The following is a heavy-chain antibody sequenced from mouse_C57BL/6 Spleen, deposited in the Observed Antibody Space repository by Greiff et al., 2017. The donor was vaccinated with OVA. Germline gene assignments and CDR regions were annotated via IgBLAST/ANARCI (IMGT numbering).Heavy chain of an antibody. J-gene: IGHJ2*02. V-gene: IGHV1-15*01. CDR1: GYTFTDYE. Sequence: VQLQQSGAELVRPGASVTLSCKASGYTFTDYEMHWVKQTPVHGLEWIGAIDPETGGTAYNQTLKGKAILTADNSSSTVSMALLSVTSEDSAVYYCTRGDYGNYYWGQGTSLTVSS. D-gene: IGHD2-1*01. CDR3: TRGDYGNYY. CDR2: IDPETGGT.